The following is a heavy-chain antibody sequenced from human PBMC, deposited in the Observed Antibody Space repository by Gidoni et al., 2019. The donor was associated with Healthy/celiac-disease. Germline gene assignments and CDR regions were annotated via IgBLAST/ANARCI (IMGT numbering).Heavy chain of an antibody. D-gene: IGHD6-13*01. CDR1: GFTFSSYA. V-gene: IGHV3-23*04. J-gene: IGHJ4*02. CDR2: ISGSGGST. Sequence: EVQLVESGGGLVQPGGSLGLSCAASGFTFSSYAMSWVRQAPGKGLEWVSAISGSGGSTYYADSVKGRFTISRDNSKNTLYLQMNSLRAEDTAVYYCAKGGWGIAAAGTRGRLGYFDYWGQGTLVTVSS. CDR3: AKGGWGIAAAGTRGRLGYFDY.